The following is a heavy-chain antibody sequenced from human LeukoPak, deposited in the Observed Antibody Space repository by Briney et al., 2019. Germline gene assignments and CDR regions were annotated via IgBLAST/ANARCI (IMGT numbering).Heavy chain of an antibody. V-gene: IGHV3-30-3*01. Sequence: GGSLRLSCEASGFTFSSYAMHWVRQAPGKGLEWVAVISYDGSNKYYADSVKGRFTISRDNSKNTLYLQMNSLRAEDTAVYYCARETTVTRGFDWGQGTLVTVSS. CDR3: ARETTVTRGFD. D-gene: IGHD4-11*01. J-gene: IGHJ4*02. CDR1: GFTFSSYA. CDR2: ISYDGSNK.